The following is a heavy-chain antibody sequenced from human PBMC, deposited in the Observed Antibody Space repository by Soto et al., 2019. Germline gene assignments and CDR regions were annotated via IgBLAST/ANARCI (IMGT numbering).Heavy chain of an antibody. CDR1: GGSISSSYW. V-gene: IGHV4-4*02. J-gene: IGHJ6*02. CDR2: IYHSGST. CDR3: ERVSGSYYYGMDV. Sequence: QVQLQESGPGLVKPSGTLSLTCAVSGGSISSSYWWSWVRQPQGNGLEWIGEIYHSGSTNYNTSRKSRVTISVDKAKIQFSLKVTSVTAADTAVYYCERVSGSYYYGMDVCGQGTTLTVYS.